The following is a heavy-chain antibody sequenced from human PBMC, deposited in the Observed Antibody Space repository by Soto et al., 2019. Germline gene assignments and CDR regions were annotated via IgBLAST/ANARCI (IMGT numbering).Heavy chain of an antibody. CDR2: IIPIFGTA. J-gene: IGHJ4*02. CDR3: ARGSRVGELSLPDY. D-gene: IGHD3-16*02. CDR1: GGTFSSYA. Sequence: QVQLVQSGAEVKKPGSSVKVSCKASGGTFSSYAISWVRQAPGQGLEWMGGIIPIFGTANYAQKFQGRVTITADESTSTDYMELSSLRSEDTAVYYCARGSRVGELSLPDYWGQGTLVTVSS. V-gene: IGHV1-69*01.